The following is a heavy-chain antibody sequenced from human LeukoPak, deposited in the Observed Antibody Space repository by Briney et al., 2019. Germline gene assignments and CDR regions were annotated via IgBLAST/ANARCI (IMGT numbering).Heavy chain of an antibody. D-gene: IGHD2-2*01. J-gene: IGHJ6*03. CDR3: ARYTSSTSHYYYYYMDV. Sequence: SETLSLTCAVYGGSFSDYYWTWMRQPPGKGLEWIGDINHSGSTNFNPSLKSRVSISVDTSKNQFSLKLSSVTAADTAVYYCARYTSSTSHYYYYYMDVWGKGTTVTVSS. V-gene: IGHV4-34*01. CDR2: INHSGST. CDR1: GGSFSDYY.